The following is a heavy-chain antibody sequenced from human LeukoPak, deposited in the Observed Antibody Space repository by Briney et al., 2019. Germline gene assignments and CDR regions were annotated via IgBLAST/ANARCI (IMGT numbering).Heavy chain of an antibody. J-gene: IGHJ2*01. CDR2: IYPNSGGT. Sequence: ASVKVSCKASGYTFIGYYIHWVRQAPGQGLEWMGWIYPNSGGTNYAQKFQGRVTMTRDTSISTAYMELSRLRSDDTAVYYCARVGGYYPSHWYFDLWGRGTLVTVSS. D-gene: IGHD3-22*01. CDR3: ARVGGYYPSHWYFDL. CDR1: GYTFIGYY. V-gene: IGHV1-2*02.